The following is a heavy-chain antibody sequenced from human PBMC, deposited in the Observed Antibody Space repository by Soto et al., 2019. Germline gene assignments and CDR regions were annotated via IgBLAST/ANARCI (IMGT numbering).Heavy chain of an antibody. CDR1: GYTFTGYY. CDR2: INPNSGGT. Sequence: ASVKVSCKASGYTFTGYYMHWVRQAPGQGLEWMGWINPNSGGTDYAQKFQGWVTMTRATSISTAYMELSRLRSDDTAVYYCARDLGRGSGCFRRYSYDVMYVLCLGTAVTVS. D-gene: IGHD3-10*01. J-gene: IGHJ6*02. CDR3: ARDLGRGSGCFRRYSYDVMYV. V-gene: IGHV1-2*04.